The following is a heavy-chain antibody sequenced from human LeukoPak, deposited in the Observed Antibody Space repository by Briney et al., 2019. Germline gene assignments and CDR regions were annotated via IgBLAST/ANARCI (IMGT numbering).Heavy chain of an antibody. CDR3: ARTPIYYFDNSGYYN. Sequence: SETLSLTCTVSGGSINTPNYYWGWIRQTPGKGLEWIGNIFYSGGTYYSPSLTSRVTVSLDTSRNQFSLKLSSVTAADTAVYYCARTPIYYFDNSGYYNWGQGTLVTVSS. CDR2: IFYSGGT. V-gene: IGHV4-39*07. J-gene: IGHJ4*02. D-gene: IGHD3-22*01. CDR1: GGSINTPNYY.